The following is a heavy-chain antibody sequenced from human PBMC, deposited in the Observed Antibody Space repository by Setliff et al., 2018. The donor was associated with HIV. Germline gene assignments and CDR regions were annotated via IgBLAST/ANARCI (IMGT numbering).Heavy chain of an antibody. V-gene: IGHV4-59*08. J-gene: IGHJ4*02. CDR1: GGSISTDY. CDR2: IYNSAST. Sequence: LSLTCTVSGGSISTDYWTWIRQPPGKGLEWIGYIYNSASTSYNPSFKSRVTISVDTSKNQFSLKLSSVTAADTAVYYCARHSPSDYWGQGTLVTVSS. CDR3: ARHSPSDY.